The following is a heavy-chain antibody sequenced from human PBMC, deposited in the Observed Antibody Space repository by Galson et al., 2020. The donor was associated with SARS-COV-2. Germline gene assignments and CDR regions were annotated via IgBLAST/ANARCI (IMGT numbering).Heavy chain of an antibody. J-gene: IGHJ6*02. CDR2: VNPNSGGT. Sequence: ASVKVSCKASGYTFTGYYLHWVRQAPGQGLEWMGWVNPNSGGTNYAQKFQGRVTITVDTSISTAYMELSSLRSDDTAVDSCARSCSSTTCCQIDCMDVWGQGTTVTVSS. CDR1: GYTFTGYY. V-gene: IGHV1-2*02. D-gene: IGHD2-2*01. CDR3: ARSCSSTTCCQIDCMDV.